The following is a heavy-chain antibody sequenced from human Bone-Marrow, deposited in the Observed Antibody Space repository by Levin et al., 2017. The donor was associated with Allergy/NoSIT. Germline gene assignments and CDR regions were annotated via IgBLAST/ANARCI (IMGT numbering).Heavy chain of an antibody. CDR1: GYSFTNYW. V-gene: IGHV5-51*01. J-gene: IGHJ5*02. D-gene: IGHD6-19*01. Sequence: GESLKISCKTSGYSFTNYWIGWVRQMPGKGLEWMGIIYPGNSATRYSPSLQGQVIISADKSISTAYLQWSSLKASDTAMYYCARPAVAGTAVWFDAWGQGTLVTVSS. CDR3: ARPAVAGTAVWFDA. CDR2: IYPGNSAT.